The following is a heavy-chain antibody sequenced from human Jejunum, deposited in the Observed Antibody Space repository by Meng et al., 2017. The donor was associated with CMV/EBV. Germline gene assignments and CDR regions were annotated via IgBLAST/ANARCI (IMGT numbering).Heavy chain of an antibody. J-gene: IGHJ3*02. CDR3: ARDSSGSAGTNDI. D-gene: IGHD6-19*01. Sequence: LLLQEAGPGLGKPSETLSLPCTVCDDTIGTSSYFWGWLRQSPEKVRGWIGTINYSGNTYYNPSLKSRVTISIDASKKQFSLNVSSVTAADTAPYYCARDSSGSAGTNDIWGQGTMVTVSS. V-gene: IGHV4-39*07. CDR1: DDTIGTSSYF. CDR2: INYSGNT.